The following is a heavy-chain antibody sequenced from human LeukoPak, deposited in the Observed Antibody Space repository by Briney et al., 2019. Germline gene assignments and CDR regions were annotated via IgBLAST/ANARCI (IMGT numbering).Heavy chain of an antibody. V-gene: IGHV1-8*01. J-gene: IGHJ4*02. CDR2: MNPNSGNT. CDR3: ARDLGIAAPTD. D-gene: IGHD6-6*01. Sequence: GASVKVSCKASGYTFTSYDINWVRQATGQGLEWMGWMNPNSGNTGYAQKFQGRVTMTRNTSISTAYMELRSLRSDDTAVYYCARDLGIAAPTDWGQGTLVTVSS. CDR1: GYTFTSYD.